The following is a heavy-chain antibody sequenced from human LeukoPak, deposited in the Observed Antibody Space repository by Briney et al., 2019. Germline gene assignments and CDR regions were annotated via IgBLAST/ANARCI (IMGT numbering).Heavy chain of an antibody. J-gene: IGHJ6*02. V-gene: IGHV3-21*01. Sequence: PGGSLRLSCAASGFTFSSYSMNWVRQAPGKGLEWVSSISSSSSYIYYADSVKGRFTISRDNAKNSLYLQMNSLRAEDTALYYCARDGAKQWLVRYYYYGMDVWGQGTTVTVSS. CDR3: ARDGAKQWLVRYYYYGMDV. CDR2: ISSSSSYI. CDR1: GFTFSSYS. D-gene: IGHD6-19*01.